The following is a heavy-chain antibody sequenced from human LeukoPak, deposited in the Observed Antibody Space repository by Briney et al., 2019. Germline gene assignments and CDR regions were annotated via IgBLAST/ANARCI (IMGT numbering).Heavy chain of an antibody. V-gene: IGHV1-69*06. J-gene: IGHJ5*02. CDR2: IIPIFGTA. D-gene: IGHD3-22*01. Sequence: ASVKVSCKASGYTFTSYAISWVRQAPGQGLEWMGGIIPIFGTANYAQKFQGRVTITADKSTSTAYMELSSLRSEDTAVYYCARDHHDSSGEGFDPWGQGTLVTVSS. CDR3: ARDHHDSSGEGFDP. CDR1: GYTFTSYA.